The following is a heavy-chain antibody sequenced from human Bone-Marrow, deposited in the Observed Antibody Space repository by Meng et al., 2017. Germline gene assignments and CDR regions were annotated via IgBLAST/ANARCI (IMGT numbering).Heavy chain of an antibody. CDR2: IKQDGSEK. Sequence: GESLKISCVGSGFTFSSHWMSWVRQAPGKGLEWGANIKQDGSEKNYVDSVKGRFTISRDNGKKSLFLQMNSLRADDTAVYYCTRDHYGSEYWGQGTLVTVSS. CDR1: GFTFSSHW. CDR3: TRDHYGSEY. V-gene: IGHV3-7*01. J-gene: IGHJ4*02. D-gene: IGHD3-10*01.